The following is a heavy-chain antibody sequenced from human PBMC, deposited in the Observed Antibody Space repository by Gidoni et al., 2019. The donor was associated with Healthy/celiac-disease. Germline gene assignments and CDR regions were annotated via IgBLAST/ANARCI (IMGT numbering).Heavy chain of an antibody. D-gene: IGHD3-10*01. CDR3: ASRRFGEARGGMDV. V-gene: IGHV3-11*01. CDR1: GFAFCDYY. J-gene: IGHJ6*02. CDR2: ISSSGSTI. Sequence: QVQLVVSGEGLVKLGGSLRLACAASGFAFCDYYMSWSRQAPGKGLEWVSYISSSGSTIYYADSVKGRVTISRDNANSSLYLQMNSLRAEDTAVYYCASRRFGEARGGMDVWGQGTTVTVSS.